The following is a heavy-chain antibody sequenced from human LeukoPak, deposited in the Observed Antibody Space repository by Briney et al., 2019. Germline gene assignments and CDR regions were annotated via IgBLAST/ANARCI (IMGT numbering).Heavy chain of an antibody. V-gene: IGHV4-34*01. J-gene: IGHJ4*02. Sequence: SETLSLTCAVYGGSFSGYYWGWIRQPPGKGLEWIGEINHSGSTNYNPSLKSRVTISVDTSKNQFSLKLSSVTAADTAVYYCARFTPLHSSSGFDYWGQGTLVTVSS. D-gene: IGHD6-6*01. CDR2: INHSGST. CDR1: GGSFSGYY. CDR3: ARFTPLHSSSGFDY.